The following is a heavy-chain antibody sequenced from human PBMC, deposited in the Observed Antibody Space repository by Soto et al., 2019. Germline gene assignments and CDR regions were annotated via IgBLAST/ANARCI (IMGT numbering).Heavy chain of an antibody. D-gene: IGHD1-26*01. CDR3: ARRGSGSYYDY. Sequence: EVPLLESGGGLVQPGGSLRLSCAASGFTFSSYAMRWVRQAPGKGLEWVSAISGSGGSTYYVDSVKGRFTISRDNSKNTLYLQMNSLRAEDTAVYYCARRGSGSYYDYWGQGTLVTVSS. J-gene: IGHJ4*02. CDR2: ISGSGGST. V-gene: IGHV3-23*01. CDR1: GFTFSSYA.